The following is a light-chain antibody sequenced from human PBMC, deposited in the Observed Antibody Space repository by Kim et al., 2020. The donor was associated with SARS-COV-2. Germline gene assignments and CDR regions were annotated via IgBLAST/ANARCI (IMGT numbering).Light chain of an antibody. V-gene: IGKV4-1*01. CDR3: QQYYTTPWT. J-gene: IGKJ1*01. Sequence: PPIHCTSSLSVLYRSNNKISLAWYPPRPGQPPKLLIYWASTRDSGVPRRFSGGGSGTDFTLTSNPLPAEDVAVYYCQQYYTTPWTFGQGTKVDIK. CDR2: WAS. CDR1: LSVLYRSNNKIS.